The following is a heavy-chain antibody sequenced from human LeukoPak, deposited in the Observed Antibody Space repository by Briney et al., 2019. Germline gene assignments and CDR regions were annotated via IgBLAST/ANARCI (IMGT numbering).Heavy chain of an antibody. J-gene: IGHJ6*02. CDR2: MNHSGST. CDR1: GGSFSGYY. Sequence: SETLSLTCAVYGGSFSGYYWSWIRQPPGNGLEGIGEMNHSGSTNYNPSLKSRVTISVDTSKNQFSLKLSSVTAADTAVYYCARGSGRGCQRNYYYYYGMDVWGQGTTVTVSS. D-gene: IGHD3-10*01. V-gene: IGHV4-34*01. CDR3: ARGSGRGCQRNYYYYYGMDV.